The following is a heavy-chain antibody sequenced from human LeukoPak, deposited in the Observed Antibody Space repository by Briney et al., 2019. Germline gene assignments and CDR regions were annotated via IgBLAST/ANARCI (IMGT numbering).Heavy chain of an antibody. D-gene: IGHD1-26*01. CDR1: GCSFSSYN. CDR2: STSRSTYT. J-gene: IGHJ6*03. V-gene: IGHV3-21*01. CDR3: ARDPYSGTYGDTYYYYMDV. Sequence: GGSLRLSCAASGCSFSSYNMNLVRQTPANGLESVSSSTSRSTYTFYADSVKGRFTISRDNARNSLYLQMNSLRAEDTAVYYCARDPYSGTYGDTYYYYMDVWGKGTTVTISS.